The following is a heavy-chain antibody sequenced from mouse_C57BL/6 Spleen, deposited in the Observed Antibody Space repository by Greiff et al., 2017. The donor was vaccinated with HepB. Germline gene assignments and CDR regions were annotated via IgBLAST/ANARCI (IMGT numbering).Heavy chain of an antibody. CDR2: IWRGGST. V-gene: IGHV2-5*01. J-gene: IGHJ4*01. D-gene: IGHD2-3*01. CDR1: GFSLTSYG. Sequence: VQLQQSGPGLVQPSQSLSITCTVSGFSLTSYGVHWVRQSPGKGLEWLGVIWRGGSTDYNAAFMSRLSITKDNSKSQVFFKMNSLQADDTAIYYCAKKGYDGYPYAMDYWGQGTSVTVSS. CDR3: AKKGYDGYPYAMDY.